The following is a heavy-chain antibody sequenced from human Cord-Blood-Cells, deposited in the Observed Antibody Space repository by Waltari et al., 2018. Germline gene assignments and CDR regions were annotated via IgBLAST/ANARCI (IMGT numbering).Heavy chain of an antibody. Sequence: EVQLLESGGGLVQPGGSLRLSCAASGFTFSSYAMSWVRQAPGQGLEWVSAISGSGSRTYYADSVKGRFTRTRDNSKNTLYLQMNSLRAEDTAVDYCAKIVLRACDIWGQGTMVTVSS. J-gene: IGHJ3*02. CDR3: AKIVLRACDI. V-gene: IGHV3-23*01. CDR1: GFTFSSYA. D-gene: IGHD2-8*01. CDR2: ISGSGSRT.